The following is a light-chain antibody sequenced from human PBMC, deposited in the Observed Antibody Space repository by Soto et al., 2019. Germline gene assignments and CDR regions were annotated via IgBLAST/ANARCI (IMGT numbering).Light chain of an antibody. CDR3: QQFSSYPLT. Sequence: EIVLTQSPATLSLSPGERATLSCRXSQTVRNNYLAWYQQKPGQAPRLLIYDASSRATGIPDRLSGGGYGTDFTRTTSRLEPEDFAVYYCQQFSSYPLTFGGGTKVDIK. J-gene: IGKJ4*01. CDR2: DAS. CDR1: QTVRNNY. V-gene: IGKV3-20*01.